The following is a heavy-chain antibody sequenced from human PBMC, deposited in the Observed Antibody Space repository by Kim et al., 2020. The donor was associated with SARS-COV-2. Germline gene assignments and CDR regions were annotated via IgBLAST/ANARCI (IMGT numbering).Heavy chain of an antibody. CDR3: ARGKFYGSGSYRPFVWFDP. V-gene: IGHV4-61*02. CDR1: GGSISSGSYY. CDR2: IYTSGST. J-gene: IGHJ5*02. Sequence: SETLSLTCTVSGGSISSGSYYWSWIRQPAGKGLEWIGRIYTSGSTNYNPSLKSRVTISVDTSKNQFSLKLSSVTAADTAVYYCARGKFYGSGSYRPFVWFDPWGQGTLVTVSS. D-gene: IGHD3-10*01.